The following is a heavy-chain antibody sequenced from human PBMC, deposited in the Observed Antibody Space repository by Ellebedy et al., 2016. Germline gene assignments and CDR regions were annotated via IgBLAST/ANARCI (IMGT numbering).Heavy chain of an antibody. V-gene: IGHV1-2*02. CDR1: GYTFTDYY. Sequence: ASVKVSCXASGYTFTDYYMHWVRQAPGQGLEWMGWINPNSGGTNYAQKFQGRVTMTRDTSISTAYMELSRLRSDDTAVYYCARDLTDSSSPYFDYWGQGTLVTVSP. D-gene: IGHD6-6*01. CDR3: ARDLTDSSSPYFDY. J-gene: IGHJ4*02. CDR2: INPNSGGT.